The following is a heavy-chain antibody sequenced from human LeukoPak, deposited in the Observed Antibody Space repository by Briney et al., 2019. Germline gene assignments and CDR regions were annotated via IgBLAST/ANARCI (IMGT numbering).Heavy chain of an antibody. J-gene: IGHJ4*02. D-gene: IGHD5-18*01. CDR2: ISGSGGST. CDR3: AKWAYSYGPGYFDY. CDR1: GFTFSSYA. V-gene: IGHV3-23*01. Sequence: GGSLRLSCAASGFTFSSYAMSWVRQAPGKGLEWVSVISGSGGSTYYADSVKGRFTISRDTSKNTLYLQLNSLRAEDTAAYYCAKWAYSYGPGYFDYWGQGTLVTVST.